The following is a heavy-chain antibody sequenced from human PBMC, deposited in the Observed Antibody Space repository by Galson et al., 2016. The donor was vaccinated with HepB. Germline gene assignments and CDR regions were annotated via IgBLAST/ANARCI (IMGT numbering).Heavy chain of an antibody. V-gene: IGHV4-39*01. D-gene: IGHD2-21*01. CDR3: ARPLLCLRYAFDI. CDR1: GGSISSSSYY. J-gene: IGHJ3*02. CDR2: IFYTGSP. Sequence: SETLSLTCTVSGGSISSSSYYWGWIRQPPGKGLEWIGYIFYTGSPYYNPSLKSRVTISVDTSKNQFSLKLNSVTAADTAVYYCARPLLCLRYAFDIWGQGTMVIVSS.